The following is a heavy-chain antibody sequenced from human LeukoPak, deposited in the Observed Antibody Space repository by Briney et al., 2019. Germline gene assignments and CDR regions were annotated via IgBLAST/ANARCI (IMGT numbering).Heavy chain of an antibody. CDR3: AKVKDIVVVPAALLRGVDP. J-gene: IGHJ5*02. V-gene: IGHV3-30*02. CDR2: IRYDGSNK. CDR1: GFTFSSYG. D-gene: IGHD2-2*01. Sequence: GGSLRLSCAASGFTFSSYGMHWVRQAPGKGLEWVAFIRYDGSNKYYADSVKGRFTISRDNSKNTLYLQMNSLRAEDTAVYYCAKVKDIVVVPAALLRGVDPWGQGTLVTVSS.